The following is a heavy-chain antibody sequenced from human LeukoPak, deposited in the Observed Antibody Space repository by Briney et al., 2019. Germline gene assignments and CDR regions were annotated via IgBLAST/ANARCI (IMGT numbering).Heavy chain of an antibody. J-gene: IGHJ6*03. V-gene: IGHV4-61*02. D-gene: IGHD2-2*01. Sequence: SETLSLTCTVSGGSISSGSYYWSWIRQPAGKGLEWIGRIYTSGSTNYNPSLKSRVTISVDTSKNQFSLKLSSVTAADTAVYYCAREIGHCSSTSCYPHYYHYMDVWGKGTTVTISS. CDR2: IYTSGST. CDR1: GGSISSGSYY. CDR3: AREIGHCSSTSCYPHYYHYMDV.